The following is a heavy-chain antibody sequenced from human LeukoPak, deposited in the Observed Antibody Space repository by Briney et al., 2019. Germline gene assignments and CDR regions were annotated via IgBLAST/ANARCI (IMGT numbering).Heavy chain of an antibody. CDR2: INPSGGST. D-gene: IGHD2-15*01. CDR1: GYTFTSYY. CDR3: ARDECSGGSCYMGFDP. V-gene: IGHV1-46*01. J-gene: IGHJ5*02. Sequence: GASVKVSCKASGYTFTSYYMHWVRQAPGQGLEWMGIINPSGGSTSYAQKFQGWVTMTRDTSISTAYMELSRLRSDDTAVYYCARDECSGGSCYMGFDPWGQGTLVTVSS.